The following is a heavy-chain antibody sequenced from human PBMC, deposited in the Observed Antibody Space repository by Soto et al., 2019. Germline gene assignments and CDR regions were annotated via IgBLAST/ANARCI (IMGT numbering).Heavy chain of an antibody. CDR3: AKDLWPEDY. CDR1: GFTFSSYA. Sequence: EVQLLESGGGLVQPGGSLRVSCAASGFTFSSYAMSWVRQAPGKGLEWVSAIIASGVITYYADSVKGRFTISRDNSKNTLYLHMNSLRAEDTAVYYGAKDLWPEDYWGQGTVVTVSS. D-gene: IGHD2-21*01. J-gene: IGHJ4*02. V-gene: IGHV3-23*01. CDR2: IIASGVIT.